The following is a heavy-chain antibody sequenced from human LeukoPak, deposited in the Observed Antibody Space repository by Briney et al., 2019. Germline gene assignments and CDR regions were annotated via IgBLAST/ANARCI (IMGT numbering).Heavy chain of an antibody. CDR3: ARVSAAMDV. Sequence: GGSLRLSCAASGFTFSTYSMNWVRQAPGKGLEWVSSITSSSTYIYYADSVKGRFIISRENAKNSLYLEMNSLTAGDTAVYYCARVSAAMDVWGQGTTVTVSS. J-gene: IGHJ6*02. CDR1: GFTFSTYS. V-gene: IGHV3-21*01. CDR2: ITSSSTYI.